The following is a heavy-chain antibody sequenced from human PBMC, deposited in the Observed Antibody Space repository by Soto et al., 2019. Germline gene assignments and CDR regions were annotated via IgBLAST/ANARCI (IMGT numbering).Heavy chain of an antibody. V-gene: IGHV4-38-2*02. CDR3: AREEGSYYDFDI. CDR1: GYSISSGYY. CDR2: IYHSGST. D-gene: IGHD1-26*01. Sequence: SETLSLTCAVSGYSISSGYYWGWIRQPPGKGLEWIGSIYHSGSTYYNPSLKSRVTISVDTSKNQFSLKLSSVTAADTAVYYCAREEGSYYDFDIWGQGTMVTVS. J-gene: IGHJ3*02.